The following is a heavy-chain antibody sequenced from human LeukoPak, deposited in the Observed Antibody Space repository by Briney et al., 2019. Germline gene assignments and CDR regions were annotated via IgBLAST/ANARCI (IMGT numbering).Heavy chain of an antibody. V-gene: IGHV4-59*01. Sequence: SETLSLTCTVPGGPISSYYWSWIRQPPGKGLEWIGYIYYSGSTNYNPSLKSRVTISVDTSKNQFSLKLSSVTAADTAVYYCARALGDYYDSSGPLYYGMDVWGQGTTVTVSS. D-gene: IGHD3-22*01. CDR2: IYYSGST. J-gene: IGHJ6*02. CDR3: ARALGDYYDSSGPLYYGMDV. CDR1: GGPISSYY.